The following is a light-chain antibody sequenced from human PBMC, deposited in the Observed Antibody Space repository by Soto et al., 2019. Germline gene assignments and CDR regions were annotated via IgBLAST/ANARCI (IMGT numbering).Light chain of an antibody. CDR2: AAS. CDR1: QSISTY. J-gene: IGKJ2*01. Sequence: DIQMTQSPSSLPASVGDRVTLTCRASQSISTYLNWYQQKPGKAPKLLIYAASSLQSGVPSRLSGSGSGTDFTLTISSLQPEDFATYYCQQNYTIPYTFGQGTKLEIK. CDR3: QQNYTIPYT. V-gene: IGKV1-39*01.